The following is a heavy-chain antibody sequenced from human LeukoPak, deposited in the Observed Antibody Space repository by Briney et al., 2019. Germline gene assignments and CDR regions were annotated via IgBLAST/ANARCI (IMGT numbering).Heavy chain of an antibody. V-gene: IGHV4-30-4*01. CDR3: ARAGGAYTSIYYRDF. Sequence: PSQTLSLTCTVSGGSISSGDYYWSWIRQPPGKGLEWVGYIYYSGSTHYNPSLESRVIISVDTSNNQFSLKLSSVTAADTAVYYCARAGGAYTSIYYRDFWGQGTLVTVSS. D-gene: IGHD6-13*01. CDR1: GGSISSGDYY. CDR2: IYYSGST. J-gene: IGHJ4*02.